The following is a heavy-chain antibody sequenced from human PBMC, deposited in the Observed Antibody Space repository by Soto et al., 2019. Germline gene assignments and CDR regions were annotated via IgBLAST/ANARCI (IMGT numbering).Heavy chain of an antibody. CDR1: GFMFSRYA. CDR3: ARSRSCAVPASFGY. Sequence: QVQLVESGGRVVQPGGSLRLSCAASGFMFSRYAIHWVRQAPGKGLEWVAVISKDGSVKYYADSVRGRFSISRDKSKNTVYLEMNGMRDDDTAVFYCARSRSCAVPASFGYWGQGTLVTVSS. D-gene: IGHD3-10*01. V-gene: IGHV3-30-3*01. CDR2: ISKDGSVK. J-gene: IGHJ1*01.